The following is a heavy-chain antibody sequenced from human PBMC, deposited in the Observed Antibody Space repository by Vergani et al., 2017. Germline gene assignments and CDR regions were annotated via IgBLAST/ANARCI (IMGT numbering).Heavy chain of an antibody. Sequence: QVQLVESGGGVVQPGRSLRLSCAASGFTFSSYAMHWVRQAPGKGLEWVAVISYDGSNKYYADSVKGRFTISRDNSKNTLYLQMNSLRAEDTAVYYCAREGRGGGGKGGKGTLVTVSP. CDR2: ISYDGSNK. V-gene: IGHV3-30*04. J-gene: IGHJ4*02. CDR1: GFTFSSYA. D-gene: IGHD3-16*01. CDR3: AREGRGGGGK.